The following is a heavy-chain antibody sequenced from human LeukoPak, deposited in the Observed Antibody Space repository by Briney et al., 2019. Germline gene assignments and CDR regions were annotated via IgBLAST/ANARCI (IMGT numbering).Heavy chain of an antibody. D-gene: IGHD6-19*01. CDR3: ARDRSSGWTHNWFDP. Sequence: ASVKVSCKASGGTFSSYAISWVRQAPGQGLEWMGRIIPIFGTANYAQKFQGRVTITTDESTSTAYMELSSLRSEDTAVYYCARDRSSGWTHNWFDPWGQGTLVTASS. J-gene: IGHJ5*02. V-gene: IGHV1-69*05. CDR1: GGTFSSYA. CDR2: IIPIFGTA.